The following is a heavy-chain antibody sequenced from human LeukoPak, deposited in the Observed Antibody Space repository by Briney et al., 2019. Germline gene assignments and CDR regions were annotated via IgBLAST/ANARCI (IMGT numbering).Heavy chain of an antibody. CDR3: AREWHFGEVFDI. CDR2: ISSSGST. CDR1: GGSISSYY. V-gene: IGHV4-4*07. J-gene: IGHJ3*02. Sequence: SEALSLTCTVSGGSISSYYWSWIRQPAGKRLEWIGRISSSGSTNYNPSLKSRVTMSLDTSKNQFSLKLTSVTAADTAVYYCAREWHFGEVFDIXXXGTMVTVSS. D-gene: IGHD3-10*01.